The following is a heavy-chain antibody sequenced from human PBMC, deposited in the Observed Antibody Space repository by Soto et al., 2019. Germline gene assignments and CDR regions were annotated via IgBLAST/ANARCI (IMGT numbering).Heavy chain of an antibody. CDR3: ARGSGWYYYDSSGYPIDY. V-gene: IGHV4-34*01. D-gene: IGHD3-22*01. Sequence: SETLSLTCAVYGGSFSGYYWSWIRQPPGKGLEWIGEINHSGSTNYNPSLKSRVTISVDTSKNQFSLKLSSVTAADTAVYYCARGSGWYYYDSSGYPIDYWGQGTLVTVSS. CDR2: INHSGST. CDR1: GGSFSGYY. J-gene: IGHJ4*02.